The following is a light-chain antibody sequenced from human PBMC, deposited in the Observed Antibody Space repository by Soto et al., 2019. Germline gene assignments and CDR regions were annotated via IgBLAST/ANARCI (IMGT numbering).Light chain of an antibody. CDR1: SSNIGSNT. CDR2: SNN. Sequence: QSVLTQPPSASGTPGQRVTISCSGSSSNIGSNTVNWYQQLPGTAPKLLIYSNNQRPSGVPDRFSGSKSGTSASLAISGLQSDDEGDYYCAAWDDSLNAVIFGGGTKLTVL. CDR3: AAWDDSLNAVI. V-gene: IGLV1-44*01. J-gene: IGLJ2*01.